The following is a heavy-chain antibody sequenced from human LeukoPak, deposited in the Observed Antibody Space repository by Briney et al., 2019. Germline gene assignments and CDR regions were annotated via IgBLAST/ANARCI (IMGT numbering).Heavy chain of an antibody. CDR2: IYSGGTT. CDR3: AKVIGGIRYFDWYNWFDP. Sequence: PGGSLRLSCAASGXTVSNNYRSWVRQAPGKGLEWVSVIYSGGTTYYTDSVKGRFTISRDNAKNSLYLQMNSLRAEDTAVYYCAKVIGGIRYFDWYNWFDPWGQGTLVTVSS. V-gene: IGHV3-53*01. D-gene: IGHD3-9*01. CDR1: GXTVSNNY. J-gene: IGHJ5*02.